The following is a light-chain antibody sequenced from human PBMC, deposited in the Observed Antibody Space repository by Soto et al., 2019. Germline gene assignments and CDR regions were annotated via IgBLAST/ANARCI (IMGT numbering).Light chain of an antibody. V-gene: IGKV3-15*01. CDR3: QQYNNWPPG. J-gene: IGKJ1*01. Sequence: EIVMTQSPATLSVSPGERATLSCRASQSVSSNLAWYQQKPGQAPRLFIYGASTRATGIPARFSGSGSGTEFTLTISSLQSEDFAVYYCQQYNNWPPGFDQGTKVEIK. CDR2: GAS. CDR1: QSVSSN.